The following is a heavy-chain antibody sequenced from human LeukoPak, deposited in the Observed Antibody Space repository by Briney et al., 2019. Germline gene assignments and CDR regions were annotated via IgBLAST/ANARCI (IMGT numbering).Heavy chain of an antibody. Sequence: GGSLRLSCAASGFTFSSYGMHWVRQAPGKGLEWVAFIRYDGSNKYYADSVKGRFTISRDNSKNTQYLQMNSLRAEDTAVYYCAKTIWTLIVVVPAAVDFDYWGQGTLVTVSS. CDR1: GFTFSSYG. CDR3: AKTIWTLIVVVPAAVDFDY. D-gene: IGHD2-2*01. CDR2: IRYDGSNK. J-gene: IGHJ4*02. V-gene: IGHV3-30*02.